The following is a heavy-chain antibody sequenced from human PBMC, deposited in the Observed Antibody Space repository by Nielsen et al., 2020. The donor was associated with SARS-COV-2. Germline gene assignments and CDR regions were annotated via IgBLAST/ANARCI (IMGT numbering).Heavy chain of an antibody. CDR3: ARVTITMVRGLIDS. Sequence: GSLRLSCAVYGGSFSGYYWSWIRQPPGKGLEWIGEINHSGSTNYNPSLKSRLTISLDTSKNQFSLKLTSVTAADTAVYYCARVTITMVRGLIDSWGQGTLVTVSS. CDR2: INHSGST. J-gene: IGHJ4*02. CDR1: GGSFSGYY. D-gene: IGHD3-10*01. V-gene: IGHV4-34*01.